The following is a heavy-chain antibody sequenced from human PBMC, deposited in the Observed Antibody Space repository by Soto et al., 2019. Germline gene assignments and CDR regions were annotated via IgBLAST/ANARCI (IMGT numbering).Heavy chain of an antibody. V-gene: IGHV4-30-2*01. CDR2: MDYHGRA. Sequence: QLQLQESGSGLVKPAQTLSLSCAVSGDSINSGGYSWSWLRQPPGKGLEWVGYMDYHGRAYYNPSIRGRVTISGDMSKNQVSLNLTSMPAADTAVYYCARGTMTPTLWWYFDLWGRGILVTVSS. CDR1: GDSINSGGYS. J-gene: IGHJ2*01. CDR3: ARGTMTPTLWWYFDL. D-gene: IGHD2-21*02.